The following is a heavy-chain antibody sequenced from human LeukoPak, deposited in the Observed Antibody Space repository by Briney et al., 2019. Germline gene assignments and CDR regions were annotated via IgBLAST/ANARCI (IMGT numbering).Heavy chain of an antibody. J-gene: IGHJ6*02. CDR1: GGSISSYY. CDR2: IYYSGST. V-gene: IGHV4-59*08. D-gene: IGHD3-9*01. CDR3: ARTITIFSGMDV. Sequence: PSETLSLTCTVSGGSISSYYWSWNRQPPGKGLEWIGYIYYSGSTNYNPSLKSRVTISVDTSKNQFSLKLSSVTAADTAVYYCARTITIFSGMDVWGQGTTVTVSS.